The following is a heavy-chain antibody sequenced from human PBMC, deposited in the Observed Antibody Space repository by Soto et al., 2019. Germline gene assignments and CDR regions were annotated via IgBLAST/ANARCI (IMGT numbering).Heavy chain of an antibody. J-gene: IGHJ4*02. V-gene: IGHV3-23*01. Sequence: EVQLLESGGGLVQPGGSLRLSCAASGFTFSSYAMSWVRQAPGKGLEWVSAISGSGGSTYYADSVKGRFTISRDNSKNTLYLKMNSLRAEDTAVYYCAKDRGGSIAADYWGQGTLVTVSS. CDR3: AKDRGGSIAADY. CDR1: GFTFSSYA. CDR2: ISGSGGST. D-gene: IGHD6-6*01.